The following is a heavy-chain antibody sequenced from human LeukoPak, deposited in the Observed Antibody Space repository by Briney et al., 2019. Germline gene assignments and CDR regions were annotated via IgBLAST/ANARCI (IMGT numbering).Heavy chain of an antibody. CDR1: GGSISSGSYY. V-gene: IGHV4-61*02. Sequence: SSETLSLTCTVSGGSISSGSYYWRWIRQPAGKGLEWIGRIYTSGSTNYNPSLKSRVTISVDTSKNQFSLKLSSVTAADTAVYYCARDPRGYSYGWWGQGTLVTVSS. J-gene: IGHJ4*02. CDR2: IYTSGST. D-gene: IGHD5-18*01. CDR3: ARDPRGYSYGW.